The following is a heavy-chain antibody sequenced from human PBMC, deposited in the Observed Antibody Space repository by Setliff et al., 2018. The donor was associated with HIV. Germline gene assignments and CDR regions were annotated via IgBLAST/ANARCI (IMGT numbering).Heavy chain of an antibody. CDR2: IYYSGST. D-gene: IGHD6-13*01. CDR3: ARGYSSSWYDS. J-gene: IGHJ5*01. V-gene: IGHV4-39*01. Sequence: SETLSLTCTVSGGSISSSSYYWGWIRQPPGKGLEWLGTIYYSGSTYYNPSLKSRVTLSVDTSKNQFSLKLSSVTAADTAVYYCARGYSSSWYDSWGQGTLVTVS. CDR1: GGSISSSSYY.